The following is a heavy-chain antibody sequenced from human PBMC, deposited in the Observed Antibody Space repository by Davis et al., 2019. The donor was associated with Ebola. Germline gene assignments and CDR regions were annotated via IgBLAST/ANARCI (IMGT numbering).Heavy chain of an antibody. V-gene: IGHV3-23*01. J-gene: IGHJ4*02. CDR1: GFTFSSYV. D-gene: IGHD6-19*01. Sequence: GESLKISCAASGFTFSSYVMSWVRQAPGKGLEWASALDSSGYATGYANSVKGRFTTSRDNSKNTLYLRMNSLRAEDTAIYYCAKSNPGSKQWPGPFDSWGQGTLVTVSS. CDR2: LDSSGYAT. CDR3: AKSNPGSKQWPGPFDS.